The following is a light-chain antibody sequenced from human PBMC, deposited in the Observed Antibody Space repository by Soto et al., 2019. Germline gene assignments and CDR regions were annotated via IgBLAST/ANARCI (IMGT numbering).Light chain of an antibody. CDR1: SSSIGAGYD. V-gene: IGLV1-40*01. Sequence: QSVLTQPPSVSGAPGQRVTISCTGNSSSIGAGYDVHWYQQLPGAAPKLLIYGNSNRPSGVADRFSGSKSGTSASLAITGLQAEDEAEYYCQSYGSSLSGVVFGGGTKLTVL. CDR2: GNS. CDR3: QSYGSSLSGVV. J-gene: IGLJ2*01.